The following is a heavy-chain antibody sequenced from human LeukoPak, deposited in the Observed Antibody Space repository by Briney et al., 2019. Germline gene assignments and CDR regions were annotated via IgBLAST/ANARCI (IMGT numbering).Heavy chain of an antibody. CDR3: ARDPYGGNWSLGY. Sequence: ASVKVSCKASGFTFTGYYIHWVRQAPGQGLEWMGWVNPNNGGVNYAQMFQGRVTMTRDTSIGTAYMELSRLTSDDTAVYYCARDPYGGNWSLGYWGQGTLVTVSS. CDR1: GFTFTGYY. D-gene: IGHD4-23*01. J-gene: IGHJ4*02. CDR2: VNPNNGGV. V-gene: IGHV1-2*02.